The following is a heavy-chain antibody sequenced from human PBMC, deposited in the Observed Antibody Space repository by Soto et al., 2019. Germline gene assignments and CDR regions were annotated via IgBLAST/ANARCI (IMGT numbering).Heavy chain of an antibody. J-gene: IGHJ4*02. CDR3: ARERGYSYGYFDY. CDR2: ISYDGSNK. Sequence: GGSLRLSCAASGFTFSSYAMHWVRQAPGKGLEWVAVISYDGSNKYYADSVKGRFTISRDNSKNTLYLQMNSLRAEDTAVYYCARERGYSYGYFDYWGQGTLVTVSS. D-gene: IGHD5-18*01. CDR1: GFTFSSYA. V-gene: IGHV3-30-3*01.